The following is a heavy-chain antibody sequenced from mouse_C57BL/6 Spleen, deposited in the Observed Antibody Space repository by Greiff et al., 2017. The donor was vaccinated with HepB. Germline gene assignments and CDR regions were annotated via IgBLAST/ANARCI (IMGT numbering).Heavy chain of an antibody. CDR2: INPSSGYT. V-gene: IGHV1-7*01. CDR3: AGVITTVDYAMDY. J-gene: IGHJ4*01. D-gene: IGHD1-1*01. CDR1: GYTFTSYW. Sequence: VKLQESGAELAKPGASVKLSCKASGYTFTSYWMHWVKQRPGQGLEWIGYINPSSGYTKYNQKFKDKATLTADKSSSTAYMQLSSLTYEDSAVYYCAGVITTVDYAMDYWGQGTSVTVSS.